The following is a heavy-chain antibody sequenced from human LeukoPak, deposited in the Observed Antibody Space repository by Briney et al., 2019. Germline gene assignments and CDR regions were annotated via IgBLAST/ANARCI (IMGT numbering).Heavy chain of an antibody. V-gene: IGHV1-2*06. Sequence: GASVKVSCKASGYTFTDYYMHWVRQAPGQGLEWIGRINPNSGGTSSARKFQGRVTVTRDTSISTVYMELSRPTSDDTAVYYCARSPSGWYGDYWGQGTLVTVSS. CDR3: ARSPSGWYGDY. J-gene: IGHJ4*02. CDR1: GYTFTDYY. CDR2: INPNSGGT. D-gene: IGHD6-19*01.